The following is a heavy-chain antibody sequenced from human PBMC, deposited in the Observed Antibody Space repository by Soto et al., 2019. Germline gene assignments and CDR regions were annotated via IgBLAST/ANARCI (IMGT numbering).Heavy chain of an antibody. V-gene: IGHV3-23*01. J-gene: IGHJ3*02. CDR3: AKGLGRQPGSPEAFDI. CDR1: GFTFSSYA. D-gene: IGHD6-13*01. CDR2: ISGSGGST. Sequence: EVQLLESGGGLVQPGGSLRLSCAASGFTFSSYAMSWVRQAPGKGLEWVSAISGSGGSTYYADSVKGRFTISRDNSKNTAEPEKERPRGEDTGGNYWAKGLGRQPGSPEAFDIRGQGTKGT.